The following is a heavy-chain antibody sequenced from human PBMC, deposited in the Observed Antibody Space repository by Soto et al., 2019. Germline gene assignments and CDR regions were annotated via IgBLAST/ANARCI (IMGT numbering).Heavy chain of an antibody. CDR3: ARASRRLGRIDD. CDR1: GGSFSGYY. CDR2: INHSGST. J-gene: IGHJ4*02. D-gene: IGHD1-1*01. V-gene: IGHV4-34*01. Sequence: QVQLQQWGAGLLKPSETLSLTCAVYGGSFSGYYWSWIRQPPGKGLEWIGEINHSGSTNYNPSLKIRVTISVDTSKNQFSLKLSSVTAAYTAVYYCARASRRLGRIDDWGQGTLVTVSS.